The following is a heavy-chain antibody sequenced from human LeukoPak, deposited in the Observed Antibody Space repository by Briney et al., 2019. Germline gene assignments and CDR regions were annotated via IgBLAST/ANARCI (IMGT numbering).Heavy chain of an antibody. CDR2: TYYGSKWES. J-gene: IGHJ4*02. D-gene: IGHD3-10*01. V-gene: IGHV6-1*01. CDR1: GDSVSSNSAA. CDR3: ARHFYESESYFPYYFDY. Sequence: SQTLSLTCAISGDSVSSNSAAWNWIRQSPSRGLEWLGRTYYGSKWESDYAVSVKSRIAINPDTSKNQISLQLNSVTPEDTAVYYCARHFYESESYFPYYFDYWGQGTLVTVSS.